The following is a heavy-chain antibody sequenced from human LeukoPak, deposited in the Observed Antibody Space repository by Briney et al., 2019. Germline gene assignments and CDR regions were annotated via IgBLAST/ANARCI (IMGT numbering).Heavy chain of an antibody. V-gene: IGHV1-8*01. CDR3: ARAGSSPQYEYFQH. D-gene: IGHD6-6*01. CDR2: MNPNSGNT. Sequence: ASVKVSCKAFGYTFSSYDINWVRQATGQGLEWMGWMNPNSGNTGYPQKFQGRVTMTRDTSITTAYMELSSLRSEDTAVYYCARAGSSPQYEYFQHWGQGTLATVSS. CDR1: GYTFSSYD. J-gene: IGHJ1*01.